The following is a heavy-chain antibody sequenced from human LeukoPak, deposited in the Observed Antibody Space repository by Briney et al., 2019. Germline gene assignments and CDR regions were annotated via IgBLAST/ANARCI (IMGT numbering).Heavy chain of an antibody. CDR1: GYTFTSYG. D-gene: IGHD6-13*01. CDR3: ARDSLQAAARPSFDY. J-gene: IGHJ4*02. Sequence: GASVKVSCKASGYTFTSYGISWVRQAPGQGLEWMGWISAYNGNTNYAQKLQGRVTMTTDTSTSTAYMELRSLRSDDTAVYYCARDSLQAAARPSFDYWGQGTLVTVSS. CDR2: ISAYNGNT. V-gene: IGHV1-18*01.